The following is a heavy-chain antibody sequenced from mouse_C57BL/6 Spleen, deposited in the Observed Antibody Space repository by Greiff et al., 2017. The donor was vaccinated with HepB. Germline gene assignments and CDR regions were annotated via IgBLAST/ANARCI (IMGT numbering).Heavy chain of an antibody. J-gene: IGHJ1*03. D-gene: IGHD3-3*01. CDR2: IDPNSGGT. CDR1: GYTFTSYW. V-gene: IGHV1-72*01. CDR3: ARRGLGSYLGYFDV. Sequence: VQLQQSGAELVKPGASVKLSCKASGYTFTSYWMHWVKQRPGRGLEWIGRIDPNSGGTKYNEKFKSKATLTVDKPSSTAYMQLSRLTSEDSAVYYCARRGLGSYLGYFDVWGTGTTVTVSS.